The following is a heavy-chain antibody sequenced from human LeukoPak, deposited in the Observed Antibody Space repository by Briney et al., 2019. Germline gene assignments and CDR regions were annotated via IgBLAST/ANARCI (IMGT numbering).Heavy chain of an antibody. CDR3: ARTRGTAMATGWFDP. Sequence: PSETLSLTCTVSGGSISSGGYYWGWIRQPPGKGLVWIGYIYHSGSTYYNPSLKSRVTISVDRSKNQFSLKLSSVTAADTAVYYCARTRGTAMATGWFDPWGQGTLVTVSS. CDR2: IYHSGST. D-gene: IGHD5-18*01. J-gene: IGHJ5*02. CDR1: GGSISSGGYY. V-gene: IGHV4-30-2*02.